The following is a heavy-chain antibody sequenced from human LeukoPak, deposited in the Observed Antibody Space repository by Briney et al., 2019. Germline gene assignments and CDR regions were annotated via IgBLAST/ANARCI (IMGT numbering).Heavy chain of an antibody. D-gene: IGHD4-11*01. V-gene: IGHV3-7*01. Sequence: GGSLRLSCAASGFTFSTYWMRWVSQAPGPGLEWVANIKQDGSEKYYVDSVTGRFTISRDNAKNSLYLQMNSLRVEDTAVYYCATTVSGYFDQWGQGTLVTVSS. CDR3: ATTVSGYFDQ. CDR1: GFTFSTYW. CDR2: IKQDGSEK. J-gene: IGHJ1*01.